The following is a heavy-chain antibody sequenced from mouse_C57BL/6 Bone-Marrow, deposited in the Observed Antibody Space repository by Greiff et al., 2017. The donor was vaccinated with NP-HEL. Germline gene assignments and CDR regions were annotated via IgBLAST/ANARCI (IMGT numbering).Heavy chain of an antibody. CDR1: GYSFTDYN. J-gene: IGHJ3*01. CDR3: ARRDYYGSSWFAY. Sequence: VQLKESGPELVKPGASVKISCKASGYSFTDYNMNWVKQSNGKSLEWIGVINPNYGTTSYNQKFKGKATLTVDQSSSTAYMQLNSLTSEDSAVYYCARRDYYGSSWFAYWGQGTLVTVSA. CDR2: INPNYGTT. V-gene: IGHV1-39*01. D-gene: IGHD1-1*01.